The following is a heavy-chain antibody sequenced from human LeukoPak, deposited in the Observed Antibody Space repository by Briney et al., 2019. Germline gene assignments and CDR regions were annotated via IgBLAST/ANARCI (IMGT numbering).Heavy chain of an antibody. CDR2: ISGDGGSA. V-gene: IGHV3-23*01. D-gene: IGHD6-13*01. CDR3: ARAPIAAAGYYYFDY. J-gene: IGHJ4*02. CDR1: GFTFINYA. Sequence: GGSLRLSCAASGFTFINYAMSWVRQAPGKGLEWVSAISGDGGSAYYADSVKGRFTISRDNSKNTLYLQMNSLRAEDTAVYYCARAPIAAAGYYYFDYWGQGTLVTVSS.